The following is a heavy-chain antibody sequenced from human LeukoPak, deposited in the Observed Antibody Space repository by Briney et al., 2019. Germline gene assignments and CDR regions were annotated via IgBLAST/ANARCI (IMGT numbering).Heavy chain of an antibody. J-gene: IGHJ6*03. V-gene: IGHV4-38-2*02. CDR1: GYSISNGYY. Sequence: ASETLSLTCTVSGYSISNGYYWGWIRRPPGKGLEWIGTTYHSGTSYYNPSLKSRVTISVDTSKNQFSLKLSSVTAADTAVYYCARFGTAYYYMDVWGKGTTVTASS. CDR2: TYHSGTS. D-gene: IGHD5-18*01. CDR3: ARFGTAYYYMDV.